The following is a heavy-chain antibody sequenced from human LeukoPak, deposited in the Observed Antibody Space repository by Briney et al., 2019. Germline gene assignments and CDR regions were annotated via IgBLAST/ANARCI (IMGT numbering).Heavy chain of an antibody. Sequence: SETLSLTCTVSGGSISSYYWSWIRQPPGKGLEWIGYIYYSGSTNYNPSLKSRVSISVDTSKNQFSLKLSSVTAADTAVYYCARHGRPNYYYYYMDVWGKGTTVTISS. V-gene: IGHV4-59*08. CDR3: ARHGRPNYYYYYMDV. CDR2: IYYSGST. CDR1: GGSISSYY. J-gene: IGHJ6*03.